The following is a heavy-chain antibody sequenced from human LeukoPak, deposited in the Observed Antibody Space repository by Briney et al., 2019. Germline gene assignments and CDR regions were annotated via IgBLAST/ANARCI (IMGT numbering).Heavy chain of an antibody. D-gene: IGHD6-6*01. CDR2: INTKTGNP. J-gene: IGHJ4*02. Sequence: GASVKVSCKASGYTFTNYAMNWVRQAPGQGLEWMGWINTKTGNPTYAQGFTGRFVFSLDTSVSTAYLQITSLKAEDTAVYYCAKDQIRSSSGHDYWGQGTLVTVSS. V-gene: IGHV7-4-1*02. CDR3: AKDQIRSSSGHDY. CDR1: GYTFTNYA.